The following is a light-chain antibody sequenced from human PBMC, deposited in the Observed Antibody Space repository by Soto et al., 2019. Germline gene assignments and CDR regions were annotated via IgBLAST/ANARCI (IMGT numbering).Light chain of an antibody. J-gene: IGLJ1*01. CDR1: SSDVGGYNY. CDR2: EVS. V-gene: IGLV2-14*01. CDR3: TSYTSIITYV. Sequence: QSALTQPASVSGSPGQSLTISCTGTSSDVGGYNYVSWYQQHPGKAPKLLIYEVSYRPSGVSNRFSGSKSGNAASLTISGLQAEDEADYYCTSYTSIITYVFGTGTKLTVL.